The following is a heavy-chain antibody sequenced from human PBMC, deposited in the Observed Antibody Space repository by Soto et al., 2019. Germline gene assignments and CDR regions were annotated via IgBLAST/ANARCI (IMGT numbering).Heavy chain of an antibody. CDR2: VFHIGMT. CDR1: GGSIRSSFW. V-gene: IGHV4-4*02. CDR3: ATTPSKWNLGMSH. Sequence: QMHLQESGPGLVKPSVTLSLTCTVSGGSIRSSFWWRWVRQSPGKGQEWIGEVFHIGMTNYNPSLRGRATMAVAKSQNTYPPKSTSATAADTAIYSCATTPSKWNLGMSHWGRANLVRVSS. J-gene: IGHJ4*02. D-gene: IGHD1-7*01.